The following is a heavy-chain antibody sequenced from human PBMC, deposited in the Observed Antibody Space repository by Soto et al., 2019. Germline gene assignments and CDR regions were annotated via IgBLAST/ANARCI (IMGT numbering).Heavy chain of an antibody. CDR3: ASLKLGYCSGGSCAN. Sequence: GESLKISCKGSGYSFTNNWISWVRQMPGKGLEWMGRIDPSDSYTNYSPSFQGHVTISADKSISTAYLQWSSLKASDTAMYYCASLKLGYCSGGSCANWGQGTLVTV. CDR2: IDPSDSYT. V-gene: IGHV5-10-1*01. D-gene: IGHD2-15*01. J-gene: IGHJ4*02. CDR1: GYSFTNNW.